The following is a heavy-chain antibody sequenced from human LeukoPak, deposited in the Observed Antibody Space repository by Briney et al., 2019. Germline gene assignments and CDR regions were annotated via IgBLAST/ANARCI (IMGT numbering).Heavy chain of an antibody. CDR3: ASSEDIMILVAPFDY. D-gene: IGHD3-22*01. V-gene: IGHV3-9*01. CDR2: ISWNSGSI. CDR1: GFTFDDYA. Sequence: GGSLRLSCAASGFTFDDYAMHWVRHAPGKGLEWVSGISWNSGSIAYADSVKGRFTISRDNAKNSLYLQMNSLRVEDTALYFCASSEDIMILVAPFDYWGQGTLVTVSS. J-gene: IGHJ4*02.